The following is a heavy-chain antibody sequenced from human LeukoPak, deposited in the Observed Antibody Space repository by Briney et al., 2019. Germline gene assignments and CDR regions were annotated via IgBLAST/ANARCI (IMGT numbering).Heavy chain of an antibody. V-gene: IGHV3-30-3*01. CDR1: GCTFSSYA. CDR2: ISYDGSNK. J-gene: IGHJ4*02. Sequence: PGGFLRLSCAASGCTFSSYAMHWVRQAPGKGLKWVAVISYDGSNKYYADSVKGRFTISRDNSKNTLYLQMNSLRAEDTAVYYCASDRIVGATPFDYWGQGTLVTVSS. D-gene: IGHD1-26*01. CDR3: ASDRIVGATPFDY.